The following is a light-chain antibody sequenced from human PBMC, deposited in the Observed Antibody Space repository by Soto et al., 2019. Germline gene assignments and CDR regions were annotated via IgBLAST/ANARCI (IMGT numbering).Light chain of an antibody. J-gene: IGKJ4*01. CDR2: AAS. Sequence: DIQMTQSPSSLSAYVGDRVTITCRASQSISSYLNWYQQKPGKAPKLPIYAASSLQSGVPSRFSGSGSGTDFTLTISSLQPEDFATYYCQQSYSTLLTFGGGTKV. CDR3: QQSYSTLLT. V-gene: IGKV1-39*01. CDR1: QSISSY.